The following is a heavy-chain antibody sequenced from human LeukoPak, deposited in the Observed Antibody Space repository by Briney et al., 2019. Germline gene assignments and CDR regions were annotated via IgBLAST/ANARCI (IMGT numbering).Heavy chain of an antibody. Sequence: SETLSLTCIVSGGSMRGYYWNWIRQSAGKGLEWIGHIYSSGSTNYNPSLESRVTMSVDTSKNQFSLKLSSVTAADTAVYYCASGSGSHDYWGQRALVTVSS. CDR1: GGSMRGYY. V-gene: IGHV4-4*07. CDR3: ASGSGSHDY. CDR2: IYSSGST. J-gene: IGHJ4*02. D-gene: IGHD1-26*01.